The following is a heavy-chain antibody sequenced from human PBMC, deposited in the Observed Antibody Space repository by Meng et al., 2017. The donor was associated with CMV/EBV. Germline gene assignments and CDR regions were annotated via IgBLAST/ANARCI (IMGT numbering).Heavy chain of an antibody. CDR1: GFTFSSYA. CDR3: AKGGKWEYHCISTSCYTTSWFDP. D-gene: IGHD2-2*02. V-gene: IGHV3-23*01. CDR2: ISGIVGST. J-gene: IGHJ5*02. Sequence: GESLKISCAASGFTFSSYAMGWVRQAPGKGLEWVSAISGIVGSTYYADSVKGRFTISRDNSKNTLYLQMNSLRAEDTAVQYCAKGGKWEYHCISTSCYTTSWFDPWGQGTLVTVSS.